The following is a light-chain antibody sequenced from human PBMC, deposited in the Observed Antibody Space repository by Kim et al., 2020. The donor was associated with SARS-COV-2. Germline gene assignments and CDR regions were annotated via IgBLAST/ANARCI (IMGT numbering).Light chain of an antibody. Sequence: GQSITLSCTVTTSDVGGYNDVSWYQQHPGKAPKLLIYDVNKRPSGVSNRFSGSESGNTASLTISGLQAEDEADYYCSSYSSTTTWVFGGGTKLTVL. CDR3: SSYSSTTTWV. J-gene: IGLJ3*02. CDR2: DVN. CDR1: TSDVGGYND. V-gene: IGLV2-14*04.